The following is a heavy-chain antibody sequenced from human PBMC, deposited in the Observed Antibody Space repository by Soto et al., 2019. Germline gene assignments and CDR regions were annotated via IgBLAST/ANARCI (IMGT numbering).Heavy chain of an antibody. CDR3: ARAFDYRGPYSYGMDV. Sequence: QVQLVESGGGVVHPGRSLRLSCAASGFTFRIYAMHWVRQAPGKGLEWVAVISYDGSNKYYEDSVKGRFTISRDNSKNTLYLQMNSLRAEDTAVYYCARAFDYRGPYSYGMDVWGQGTTVTVSS. CDR1: GFTFRIYA. CDR2: ISYDGSNK. V-gene: IGHV3-30-3*01. J-gene: IGHJ6*02. D-gene: IGHD4-17*01.